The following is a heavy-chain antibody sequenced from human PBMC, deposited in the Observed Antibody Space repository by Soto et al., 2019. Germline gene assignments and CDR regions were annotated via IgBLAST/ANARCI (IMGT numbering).Heavy chain of an antibody. D-gene: IGHD3-3*01. CDR3: ARAHTILGVVTFDS. CDR2: IYVTGST. CDR1: GGSISSSTYY. V-gene: IGHV4-39*01. Sequence: QLQLQESGPGLVKPSETLSLTCTVSGGSISSSTYYWGWIRKPPGKGLEWIGTIYVTGSTYYNPSIKSRATMSIDTSTTQFSLKLSSVIAADTAVYYCARAHTILGVVTFDSWGQGTLVTVSS. J-gene: IGHJ4*02.